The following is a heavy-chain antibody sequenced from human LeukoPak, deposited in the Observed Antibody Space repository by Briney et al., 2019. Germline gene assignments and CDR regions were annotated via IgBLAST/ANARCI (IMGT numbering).Heavy chain of an antibody. V-gene: IGHV3-30*02. J-gene: IGHJ4*02. CDR3: AKDRIAARHIIDY. CDR2: IRYDGSNK. D-gene: IGHD6-6*01. Sequence: GGSLRLSCAASGFTFSSYGMHWVRQAPGKGLEWVAFIRYDGSNKYYADSVKGRFTISRDNSKNTLYLQMNSLRAEDTAMYYCAKDRIAARHIIDYWGQGTLVTVSS. CDR1: GFTFSSYG.